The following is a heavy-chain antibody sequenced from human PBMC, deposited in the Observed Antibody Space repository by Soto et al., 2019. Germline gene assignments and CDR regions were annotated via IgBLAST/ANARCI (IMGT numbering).Heavy chain of an antibody. D-gene: IGHD4-17*01. CDR1: GYTFTSYG. J-gene: IGHJ6*02. CDR2: ISAYNGNT. CDR3: ARAGSYGDYVGYYYGMDV. Sequence: ASVKVSCKASGYTFTSYGISWVRQAHGQGLEWMGWISAYNGNTTYAQKLQGRVTMTTDTSTSTAYMELRSLRSDDTAEYYWARAGSYGDYVGYYYGMDVWGQGTTVTVSS. V-gene: IGHV1-18*04.